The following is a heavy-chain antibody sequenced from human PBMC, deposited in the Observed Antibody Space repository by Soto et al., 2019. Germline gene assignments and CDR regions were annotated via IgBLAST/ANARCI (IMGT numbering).Heavy chain of an antibody. CDR3: ARDRLDYTGDYYCYYAMDV. V-gene: IGHV4-31*02. J-gene: IGHJ6*02. CDR2: TYYSGST. Sequence: GLVSGGGYILSWIRQHPGKGLEWIGYTYYSGSTYYNPSLKSRVTISVDTSKNQFSLKLSSVTAADTAVYYCARDRLDYTGDYYCYYAMDVWFQVTTVTVS. D-gene: IGHD3-3*01. CDR1: GLVSGGGYI.